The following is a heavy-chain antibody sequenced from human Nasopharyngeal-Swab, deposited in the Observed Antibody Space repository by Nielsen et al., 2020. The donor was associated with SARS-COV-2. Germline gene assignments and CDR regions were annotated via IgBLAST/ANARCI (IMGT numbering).Heavy chain of an antibody. CDR3: ARQDSSAYYYVFNY. D-gene: IGHD3-22*01. CDR2: IRYDGSDY. V-gene: IGHV3-30*02. J-gene: IGHJ4*02. Sequence: GGSLRLSCAASGFTFSSYAMNWVRQAPGKGLEWVAFIRYDGSDYYYADSVEGRFPISRDNSKNTLYLQLNSLRAEDTAVYYCARQDSSAYYYVFNYWGQGTLVTVSS. CDR1: GFTFSSYA.